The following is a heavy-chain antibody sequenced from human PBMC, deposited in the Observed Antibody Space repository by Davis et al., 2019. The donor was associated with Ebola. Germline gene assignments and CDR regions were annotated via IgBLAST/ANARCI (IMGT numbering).Heavy chain of an antibody. D-gene: IGHD2-2*01. J-gene: IGHJ5*02. CDR2: ISYDGSHK. V-gene: IGHV3-30*03. Sequence: GESLKISCAASGFTFSNYGMHWVRQAPGKGLEWVAVISYDGSHKYYGRSVKGHLTVSRDNSKNTLYLQVDSLGAEDTAVCYCARDRDCSSTSCPRGNWFDPWGQGTLVTVSS. CDR3: ARDRDCSSTSCPRGNWFDP. CDR1: GFTFSNYG.